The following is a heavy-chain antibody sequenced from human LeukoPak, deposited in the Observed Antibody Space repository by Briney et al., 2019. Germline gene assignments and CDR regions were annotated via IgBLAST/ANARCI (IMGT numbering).Heavy chain of an antibody. Sequence: GGSLRLSCAASGFTFSSYSMNWVRQAPGKGLEWVSSISSSSSYIYYADSVKGRFTISRDNAKNSLYLQMNSLRAEDTAVYYCARAVGTYYYDSSGSRLMGCWGQGTLVTVSS. D-gene: IGHD3-22*01. CDR2: ISSSSSYI. CDR1: GFTFSSYS. V-gene: IGHV3-21*01. CDR3: ARAVGTYYYDSSGSRLMGC. J-gene: IGHJ4*02.